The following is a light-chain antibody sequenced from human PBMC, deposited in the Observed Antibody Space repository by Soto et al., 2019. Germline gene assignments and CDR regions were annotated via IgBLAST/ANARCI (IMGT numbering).Light chain of an antibody. Sequence: QSVLTQPASVSGSPGQSITISCTGTSSDVGGYNYVSWYQQHPGKAPKLMIYDVSNRPSGVSNRFSGSKSGNTASLTISGLQDEDDYDYYCSSDTSSSVVFGGGTKLTVL. CDR1: SSDVGGYNY. V-gene: IGLV2-14*01. CDR3: SSDTSSSVV. J-gene: IGLJ2*01. CDR2: DVS.